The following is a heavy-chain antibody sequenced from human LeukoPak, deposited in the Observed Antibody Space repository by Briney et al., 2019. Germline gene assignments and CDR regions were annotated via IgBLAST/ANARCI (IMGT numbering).Heavy chain of an antibody. CDR3: ARGVRGTAMVLYYFDY. V-gene: IGHV3-48*01. D-gene: IGHD5-18*01. Sequence: SGGSLRLSCAASGFTFSSYSMNWVRQAPGKGLEWVSYISSSSSTIYYADSVKGRFTISRDNAKNSLYLQMNSLRAEDTAVYYCARGVRGTAMVLYYFDYWGQGTLVTVSS. J-gene: IGHJ4*02. CDR1: GFTFSSYS. CDR2: ISSSSSTI.